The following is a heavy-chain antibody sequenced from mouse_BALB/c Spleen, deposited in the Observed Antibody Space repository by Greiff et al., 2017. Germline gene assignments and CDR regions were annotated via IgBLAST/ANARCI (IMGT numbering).Heavy chain of an antibody. CDR2: ISSGGSYT. CDR1: GFTFSSYA. V-gene: IGHV5-9-3*01. CDR3: ARYYGNYYAMDY. Sequence: EVQRVESGGGLVKPGGSLKLSCAASGFTFSSYAMSWVRQTPEKRLEWVATISSGGSYTYYPDSVKGRFTISRDNAKNTLYLQMSSLRSEDTAMYYCARYYGNYYAMDYWGQGTSVTVSS. J-gene: IGHJ4*01. D-gene: IGHD2-1*01.